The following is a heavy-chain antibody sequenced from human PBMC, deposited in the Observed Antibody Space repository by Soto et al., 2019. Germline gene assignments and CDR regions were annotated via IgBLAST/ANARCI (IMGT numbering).Heavy chain of an antibody. J-gene: IGHJ4*02. V-gene: IGHV4-4*02. D-gene: IGHD3-10*01. CDR3: ARRWGEGRVDY. CDR1: GGSISSSNW. Sequence: QVQLQESGPGLVKPSGTLSLTCAVSGGSISSSNWWSWVLQPPGKGLHWIVEIYHSGSTNYIPSLKSRVTISVDKSRNPVSVKLSSVTAADPAVYYCARRWGEGRVDYWGQGTLVTVAS. CDR2: IYHSGST.